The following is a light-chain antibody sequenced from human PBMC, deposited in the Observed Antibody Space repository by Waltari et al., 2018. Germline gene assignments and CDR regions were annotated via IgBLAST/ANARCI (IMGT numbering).Light chain of an antibody. J-gene: IGKJ1*01. CDR2: EAS. V-gene: IGKV1-6*01. Sequence: AIQMTQSQSSLSVSVGDRVTITFRASKDIRSDLGWYQHKPGKDPKLLIYEASSLKSGVPSRFSGSGSGKDFTLTISSLQPEDFASYYCLQDHNYPWTFGQGTTVEIK. CDR1: KDIRSD. CDR3: LQDHNYPWT.